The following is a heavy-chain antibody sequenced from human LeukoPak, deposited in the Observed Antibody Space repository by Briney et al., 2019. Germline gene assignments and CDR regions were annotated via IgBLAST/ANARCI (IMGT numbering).Heavy chain of an antibody. Sequence: SETLSLTCTVSGGFISSGGYYWSWIRQPPGKGLEWIGYIYHSGSTYYNPSLKSRVTISVDRSKNQFSLKLSSMTAADTAVYYCAREDYDILTGWANAFDIWGQGTMVTVSS. V-gene: IGHV4-30-2*01. J-gene: IGHJ3*02. D-gene: IGHD3-9*01. CDR3: AREDYDILTGWANAFDI. CDR1: GGFISSGGYY. CDR2: IYHSGST.